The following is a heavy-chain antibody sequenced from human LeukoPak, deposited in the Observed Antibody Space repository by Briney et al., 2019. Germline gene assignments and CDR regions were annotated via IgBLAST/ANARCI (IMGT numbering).Heavy chain of an antibody. CDR1: GGSFSGYY. CDR2: INHSGST. CDR3: ARGRRNWFDP. J-gene: IGHJ5*02. D-gene: IGHD6-6*01. Sequence: SETLSLTCAVYGGSFSGYYWCWIRQPPGKGLEWIGEINHSGSTNYNPSLKSRVTISVDTSKNQFSLKLSSVTAADTAVYYCARGRRNWFDPWGQGTLVTVSS. V-gene: IGHV4-34*01.